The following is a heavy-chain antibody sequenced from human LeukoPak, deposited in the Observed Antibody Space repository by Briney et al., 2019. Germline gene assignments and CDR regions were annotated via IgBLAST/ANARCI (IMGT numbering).Heavy chain of an antibody. CDR1: GGSISSGSYY. D-gene: IGHD2/OR15-2a*01. J-gene: IGHJ4*02. CDR2: IYTSGST. CDR3: ARGLNIWHLDY. V-gene: IGHV4-61*02. Sequence: NPSQTLSLTCTVSGGSISSGSYYWSWIRQPAGKGLEWIGRIYTSGSTNYNPSLKSRVTISVDTSKNQFSLKLSSVTAADTAVYYCARGLNIWHLDYWGQGTLVTVSS.